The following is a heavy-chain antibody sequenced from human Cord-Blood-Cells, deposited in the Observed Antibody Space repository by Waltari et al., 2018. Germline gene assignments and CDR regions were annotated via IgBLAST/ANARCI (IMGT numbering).Heavy chain of an antibody. CDR3: ARVYSGSYYAFDI. CDR2: MNTNSGNT. J-gene: IGHJ3*02. Sequence: QVQLVQSGAEVQKPGASVKDSCKASGYPFTSYDIHWVRQATGQGLEWMGWMNTNSGNTGYAQKFQGRVTITRNTSISTAYMELSSLRSEDTAVYYCARVYSGSYYAFDIWGQGTMVTVSS. CDR1: GYPFTSYD. D-gene: IGHD1-26*01. V-gene: IGHV1-8*03.